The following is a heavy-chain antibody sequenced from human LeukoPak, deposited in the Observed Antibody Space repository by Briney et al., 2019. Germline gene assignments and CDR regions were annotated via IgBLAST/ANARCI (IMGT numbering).Heavy chain of an antibody. CDR2: IKQDGSDK. Sequence: PGGSLRLSCAASGFTLSNNWMSWVRQAPGKGLEWVANIKQDGSDKYYVDSLKGRFIISRDNGKNSLYLQMNSLRAEDTAVYYCTRQPVGFWSNYYQYYFDHWGQGALVTVSS. CDR1: GFTLSNNW. V-gene: IGHV3-7*01. J-gene: IGHJ4*02. CDR3: TRQPVGFWSNYYQYYFDH. D-gene: IGHD3-3*01.